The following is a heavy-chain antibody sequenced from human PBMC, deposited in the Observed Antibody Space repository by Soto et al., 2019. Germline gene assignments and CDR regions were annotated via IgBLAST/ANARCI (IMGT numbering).Heavy chain of an antibody. Sequence: GESLKSSFQASGYSLMSYWIGWVRQMPGKGLDWVVISYPGDSDTRYSTSFQGQVTISADKSIRTAYLQWSSLKASDTALYFCARHLAIYYYSMDVGVQWTTVTVSS. CDR1: GYSLMSYW. V-gene: IGHV5-51*01. J-gene: IGHJ6*02. CDR3: ARHLAIYYYSMDV. CDR2: SYPGDSDT.